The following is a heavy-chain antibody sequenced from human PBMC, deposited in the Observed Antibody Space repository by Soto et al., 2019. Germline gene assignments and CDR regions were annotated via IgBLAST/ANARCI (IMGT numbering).Heavy chain of an antibody. D-gene: IGHD2-15*01. CDR1: GYTFTHDG. V-gene: IGHV1-18*01. CDR2: INSFSGDT. CDR3: AIDLNAGGKYWYFDI. Sequence: QVQLVQSGAEVKKPGASVKVSCKASGYTFTHDGITWVRQAPGQGLEWMGWINSFSGDTNYPQKLQGRLTMTTDTSTNTVYMELRNLRSDDTAVYYCAIDLNAGGKYWYFDIWCRGTLVTVSS. J-gene: IGHJ2*01.